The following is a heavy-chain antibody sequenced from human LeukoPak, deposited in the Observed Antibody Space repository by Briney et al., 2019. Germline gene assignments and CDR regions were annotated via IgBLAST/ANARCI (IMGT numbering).Heavy chain of an antibody. CDR3: AKAGASGSGPIDS. CDR1: GFTFSNYA. J-gene: IGHJ4*02. D-gene: IGHD3-10*01. V-gene: IGHV3-23*01. Sequence: PGGSLRLSCAASGFTFSNYAMSWVRQAPGKGLEWVSSINGRGGSTYYADSVKGRFTISRDNSKNTLYLEMNRLRPEDTALYYCAKAGASGSGPIDSWGQGTPVIVSS. CDR2: INGRGGST.